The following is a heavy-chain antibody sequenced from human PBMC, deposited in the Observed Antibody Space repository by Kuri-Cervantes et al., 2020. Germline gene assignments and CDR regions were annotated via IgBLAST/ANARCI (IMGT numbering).Heavy chain of an antibody. CDR2: ISYTGST. V-gene: IGHV4-61*01. D-gene: IGHD4-17*01. J-gene: IGHJ3*02. CDR3: ALEGGDSDAFDI. Sequence: GSLRLSCTVSGGSFSSNNYYWSWIRQPPGKGLEWVGYISYTGSTNYNPSLKSRVTISVDTSKNQFSLKLSSVTAADTAVYYCALEGGDSDAFDIWGQGTMVTVSS. CDR1: GGSFSSNNYY.